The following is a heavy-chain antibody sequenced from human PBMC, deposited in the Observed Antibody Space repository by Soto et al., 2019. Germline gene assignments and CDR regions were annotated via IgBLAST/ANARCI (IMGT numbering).Heavy chain of an antibody. D-gene: IGHD7-27*01. CDR1: GFTFSSYG. CDR2: ISYDGSNK. V-gene: IGHV3-30*18. CDR3: AKDSWNWGADY. Sequence: LRLSCAASGFTFSSYGMHCVLQAPVKGLEWVAVISYDGSNKYYADSVKGRFTISRDNSKNTLYLQMNSLRAEDTAVYYCAKDSWNWGADYWGQGTLVTVSS. J-gene: IGHJ4*02.